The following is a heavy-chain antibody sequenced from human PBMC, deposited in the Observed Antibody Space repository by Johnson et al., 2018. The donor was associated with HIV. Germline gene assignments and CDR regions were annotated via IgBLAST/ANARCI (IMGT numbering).Heavy chain of an antibody. J-gene: IGHJ3*02. CDR2: IWYDGSNK. CDR3: AKKGRAAEEGGVGAFEI. V-gene: IGHV3-33*06. CDR1: GFTFSSYG. Sequence: QVQLVESGGGVVQPGRSLRLSCAASGFTFSSYGMHWVRQAPGKGLEWVAVIWYDGSNKYYADSVKGRFTISRDNSKNTLYLQMNSLRAEDTAVYYCAKKGRAAEEGGVGAFEIWGQGTMVTVSS. D-gene: IGHD6-13*01.